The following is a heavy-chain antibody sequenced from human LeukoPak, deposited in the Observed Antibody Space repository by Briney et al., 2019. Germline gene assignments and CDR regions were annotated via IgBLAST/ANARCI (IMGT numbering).Heavy chain of an antibody. CDR2: IYSGGST. CDR1: GFTVSSSY. J-gene: IGHJ4*02. D-gene: IGHD4-17*01. CDR3: ARDKGGAHSN. Sequence: GGSLRLSCAASGFTVSSSYMSWVRQAPGKGLEWVSVIYSGGSTYSADSVKGRFTISRDISKNTLYLQMNSLRAEDTAVYYCARDKGGAHSNWGQGPLVTVSS. V-gene: IGHV3-66*01.